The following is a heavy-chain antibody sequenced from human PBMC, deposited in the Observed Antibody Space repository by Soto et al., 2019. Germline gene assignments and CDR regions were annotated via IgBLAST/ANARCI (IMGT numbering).Heavy chain of an antibody. CDR1: GFTFSDYA. J-gene: IGHJ6*02. V-gene: IGHV3-30-3*01. CDR3: ARAPRRYCTSPSCLGLYGLDV. Sequence: QVQLVESGGGVVQPGRSLRLSCAASGFTFSDYAMHWVRHVPGQGLEWVAVISFDGNIKYDADSVKGRFTISRDNSKNTLFLQMDSLKGEDTAVYSCARAPRRYCTSPSCLGLYGLDVWGQGTAVTVSS. CDR2: ISFDGNIK. D-gene: IGHD2-2*01.